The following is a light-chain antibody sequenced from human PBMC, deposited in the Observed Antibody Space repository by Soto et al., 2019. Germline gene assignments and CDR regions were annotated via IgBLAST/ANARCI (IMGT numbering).Light chain of an antibody. CDR1: SSDVGGYNY. Sequence: QPVLTQPPSASGSPGQSVTISCTGSSSDVGGYNYVSWYQLQPGKAPKLMIYEVSQRPSGVPDRFSGSKSGNTASLTVSGLQAEDEADYYCSSYAGSNNYVFGTGTKLTVL. CDR3: SSYAGSNNYV. CDR2: EVS. V-gene: IGLV2-8*01. J-gene: IGLJ1*01.